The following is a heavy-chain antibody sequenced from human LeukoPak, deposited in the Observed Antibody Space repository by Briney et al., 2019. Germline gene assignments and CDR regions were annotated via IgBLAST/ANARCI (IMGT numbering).Heavy chain of an antibody. CDR2: ISGSGGST. CDR1: GFTFSSYA. J-gene: IGHJ4*02. V-gene: IGHV3-23*01. CDR3: VRPILWFRELSPDY. D-gene: IGHD3-10*01. Sequence: GGSLRLSCAASGFTFSSYAMSWVRQAPGKGLEWVSAISGSGGSTYYADSVKGRFTISRDNSKNTLYLQMNSLRAEDTAVYYCVRPILWFRELSPDYWGQGTLVTVSS.